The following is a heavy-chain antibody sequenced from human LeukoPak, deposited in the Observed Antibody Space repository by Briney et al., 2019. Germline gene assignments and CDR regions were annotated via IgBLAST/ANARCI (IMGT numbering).Heavy chain of an antibody. D-gene: IGHD1-26*01. Sequence: PGGSLRRSCAASGFTFSSYSMNWVRQAPGKGLEWVSSISSSSSYISYADSVMGRFTISRDNAKNSLYLQMNSLRAEDTDVYYCVGVATTGYWGQGTLVTVSS. CDR3: VGVATTGY. V-gene: IGHV3-21*01. CDR1: GFTFSSYS. J-gene: IGHJ4*02. CDR2: ISSSSSYI.